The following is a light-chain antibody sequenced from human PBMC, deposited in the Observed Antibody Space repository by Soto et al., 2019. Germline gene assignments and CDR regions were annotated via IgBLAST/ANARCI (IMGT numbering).Light chain of an antibody. V-gene: IGKV3-15*01. Sequence: EIVMTQSPATLSVSPGERATLSCRASQSVSSNLAWYQQKPGQAPRLLIYGASTRATGIPARFSGSASGTEFTLTISSLQSEDFAIYVCQQYNNWPPDRTFGQGTKVEIK. CDR3: QQYNNWPPDRT. CDR1: QSVSSN. CDR2: GAS. J-gene: IGKJ1*01.